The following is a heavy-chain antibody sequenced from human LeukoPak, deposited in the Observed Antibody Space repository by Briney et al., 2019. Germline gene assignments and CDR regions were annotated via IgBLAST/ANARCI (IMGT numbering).Heavy chain of an antibody. CDR3: ARDYGDYWFDP. D-gene: IGHD4-17*01. J-gene: IGHJ5*02. V-gene: IGHV4-61*01. Sequence: KPSETLSLTCTVSGGSVSSGSYYWSWIRQPPGKGLEWIGYIYYSGSTNYNPSLKSRVTISVDTSKNQFSLKLSSVTAADTAVYYCARDYGDYWFDPWGQGTLVTVSS. CDR2: IYYSGST. CDR1: GGSVSSGSYY.